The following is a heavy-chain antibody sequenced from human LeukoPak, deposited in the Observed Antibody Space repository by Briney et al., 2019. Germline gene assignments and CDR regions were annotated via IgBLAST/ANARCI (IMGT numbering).Heavy chain of an antibody. CDR2: ISSSSSYI. CDR1: GFTFSSYS. V-gene: IGHV3-21*01. D-gene: IGHD2-15*01. J-gene: IGHJ4*02. Sequence: PGGSLRLSCAASGFTFSSYSRNWVRQAPGKGLEWVSSISSSSSYIYYADSVKGRFTISRDNAKNSLYLQMNSLRAEDTAVYYCASRYCSGGSCYSGFDYWGQGTLVTVSS. CDR3: ASRYCSGGSCYSGFDY.